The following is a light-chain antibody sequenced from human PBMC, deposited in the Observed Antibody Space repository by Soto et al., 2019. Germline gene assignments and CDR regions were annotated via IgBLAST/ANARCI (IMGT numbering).Light chain of an antibody. CDR3: SPYTSSSTL. CDR2: NVY. Sequence: QSALTQPASVSGSPGQSITISCTGTGSDVGAYNFVSWHQQHPGKAPKLMIYNVYDRPSGISSRFSGSKSGNTASLTISGLQTEDEADYYCSPYTSSSTLFGTGTKVTVL. CDR1: GSDVGAYNF. V-gene: IGLV2-14*03. J-gene: IGLJ1*01.